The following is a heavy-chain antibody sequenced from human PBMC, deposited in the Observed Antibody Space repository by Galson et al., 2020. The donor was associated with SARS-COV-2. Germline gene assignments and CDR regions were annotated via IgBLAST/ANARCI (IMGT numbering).Heavy chain of an antibody. V-gene: IGHV3-30-3*01. Sequence: SCAASGFTFSSYAMHWVRQAPGKGLEWVAVISYDGSNKYYADSVKGRFTISRDNSKNTLYLQMNSLRAEDTAVYYCARSTVLRFLGWSIPPYFDYWGQGTLVTVSS. CDR1: GFTFSSYA. D-gene: IGHD3-3*01. CDR2: ISYDGSNK. J-gene: IGHJ4*02. CDR3: ARSTVLRFLGWSIPPYFDY.